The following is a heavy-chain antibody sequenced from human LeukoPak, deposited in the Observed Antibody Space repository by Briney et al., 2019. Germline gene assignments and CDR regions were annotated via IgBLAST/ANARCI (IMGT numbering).Heavy chain of an antibody. Sequence: ASVKVSCKASGYTFTTYGISWVRQAPGQGLEWMGWISTYNGNTNYAQNLQGRVTMTRDTSISTAYMELSRLRSDDTAVYYCARPYGDYVIAEYFQHWGQGTLVTVSS. V-gene: IGHV1-18*01. CDR1: GYTFTTYG. CDR2: ISTYNGNT. D-gene: IGHD4-17*01. J-gene: IGHJ1*01. CDR3: ARPYGDYVIAEYFQH.